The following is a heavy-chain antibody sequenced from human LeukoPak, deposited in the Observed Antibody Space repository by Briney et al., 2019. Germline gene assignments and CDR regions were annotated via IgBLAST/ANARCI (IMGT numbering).Heavy chain of an antibody. CDR1: GFTVSSNY. CDR3: ASDIPQSYYYYGMDV. J-gene: IGHJ6*02. CDR2: IYSGGST. Sequence: PETSLRLSCAASGFTVSSNYMSWVRQAPGKGLEWVSVIYSGGSTYYADSVKGRFTISRHNSKNTLYLQMNSLRAEDTAVYYCASDIPQSYYYYGMDVWGQGTTVTVSS. D-gene: IGHD2-21*01. V-gene: IGHV3-53*04.